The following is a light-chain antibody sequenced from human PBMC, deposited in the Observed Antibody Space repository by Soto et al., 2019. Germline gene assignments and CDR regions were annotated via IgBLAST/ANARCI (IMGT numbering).Light chain of an antibody. J-gene: IGKJ1*01. CDR3: QQYSGYSRT. Sequence: DIQMTQSPSTLSTSIGDRVTITCRASQSISDSLAWYQQKPGKAPFLLISDASNLEGGVPSRFSGSGSGTEFTLTISSMQPDDFATYYCQQYSGYSRTVGQGTKVDSK. V-gene: IGKV1-5*01. CDR2: DAS. CDR1: QSISDS.